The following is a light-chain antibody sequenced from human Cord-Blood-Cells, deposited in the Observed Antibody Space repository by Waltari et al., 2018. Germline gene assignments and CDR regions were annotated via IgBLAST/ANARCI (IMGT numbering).Light chain of an antibody. CDR2: DVS. Sequence: QSALTQPASVSGSPGKSITIPCTGTSSDVGGYTYVSWYQQHPGKAPKLMIYDVSNRPSGVSNRFSGSQSGNTASLTISGLQAEDEADYYCSSYTSSSNVVFGGGTKLTVL. J-gene: IGLJ2*01. CDR3: SSYTSSSNVV. CDR1: SSDVGGYTY. V-gene: IGLV2-14*01.